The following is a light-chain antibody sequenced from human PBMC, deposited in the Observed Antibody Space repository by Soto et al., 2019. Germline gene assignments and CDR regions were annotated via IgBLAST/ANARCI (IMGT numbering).Light chain of an antibody. CDR2: GAS. J-gene: IGKJ1*01. Sequence: IVTTQSPATLSVSPGERATLSCRASQRISSDLAWYQQKPGQAPRLLIYGASTRATGIPARFSGSGSGTDFTLTISSLQSEDFALYYCQQFNDWPWTFGQGTKVEIK. CDR3: QQFNDWPWT. CDR1: QRISSD. V-gene: IGKV3-15*01.